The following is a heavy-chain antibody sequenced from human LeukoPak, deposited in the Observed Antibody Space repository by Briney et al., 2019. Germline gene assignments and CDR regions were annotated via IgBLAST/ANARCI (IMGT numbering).Heavy chain of an antibody. CDR1: GGTFSSYA. D-gene: IGHD3-22*01. Sequence: SVKVSCKASGGTFSSYAISWVRQAPGQGLEWMGGIIPIFGTANYAQKFQGRVTITADKSTSTAYMELSSLRSEDTAVYYCARPKDYYDSSGYGCWGQGTLVTVSS. CDR3: ARPKDYYDSSGYGC. J-gene: IGHJ4*02. CDR2: IIPIFGTA. V-gene: IGHV1-69*06.